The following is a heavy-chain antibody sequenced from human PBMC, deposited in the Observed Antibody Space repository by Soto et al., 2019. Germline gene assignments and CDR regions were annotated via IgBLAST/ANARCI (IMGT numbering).Heavy chain of an antibody. CDR1: GFTFDDYA. Sequence: GGSLRLSCAASGFTFDDYAMHWVRQAPGKGLEWVSGISWNSGSIGYADSVKGRFTISRDNAKNSLYLQMNSLRAEDTALYYCAKGLELRTPMFLDAFDIWGQGTMVTVSS. CDR2: ISWNSGSI. J-gene: IGHJ3*02. D-gene: IGHD1-7*01. V-gene: IGHV3-9*01. CDR3: AKGLELRTPMFLDAFDI.